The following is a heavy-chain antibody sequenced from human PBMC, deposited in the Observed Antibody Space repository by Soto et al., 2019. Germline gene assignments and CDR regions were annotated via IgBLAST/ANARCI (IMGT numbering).Heavy chain of an antibody. CDR2: INAGNGNT. Sequence: QVQLVQSGAEVKKPGASVKVSCKASGYTFTNYAMHWVRQAPGQRLEWMGWINAGNGNTKYSQKFQGRVTITRDTSARTAYRDLSSLRSEDTAVDYCARGPGGPDGPGDYWGQGTLVTVSS. CDR1: GYTFTNYA. D-gene: IGHD1-26*01. V-gene: IGHV1-3*01. CDR3: ARGPGGPDGPGDY. J-gene: IGHJ4*02.